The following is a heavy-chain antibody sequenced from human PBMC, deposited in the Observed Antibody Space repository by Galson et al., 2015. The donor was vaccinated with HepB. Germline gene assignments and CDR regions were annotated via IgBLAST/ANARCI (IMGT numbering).Heavy chain of an antibody. J-gene: IGHJ4*02. CDR1: GYTFTTYS. V-gene: IGHV1-3*01. D-gene: IGHD3-10*01. CDR2: INAGHGNT. Sequence: SVKVSCKASGYTFTTYSMHWVRQAPGQRPEWMGWINAGHGNTKYSQTFQDRLTITRDTSASTAYMELSSLRSEDTALYYCARAPGIWFGELLQPLHYWGQGTLVTVSS. CDR3: ARAPGIWFGELLQPLHY.